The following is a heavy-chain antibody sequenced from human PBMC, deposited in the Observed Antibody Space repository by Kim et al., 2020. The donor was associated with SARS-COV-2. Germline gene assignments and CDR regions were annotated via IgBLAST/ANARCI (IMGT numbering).Heavy chain of an antibody. CDR3: AKSFSRSYFGYDY. Sequence: GGSLRLSCAASGFTFNTYGMHWVRQAPGKGLEWVAVISYDGSNKYYADSVKGRFTISRDNSKNTLYLQMNSLRMEDTAVYYCAKSFSRSYFGYDYWGQGTLVTVSS. CDR2: ISYDGSNK. J-gene: IGHJ4*02. CDR1: GFTFNTYG. V-gene: IGHV3-30*18. D-gene: IGHD1-26*01.